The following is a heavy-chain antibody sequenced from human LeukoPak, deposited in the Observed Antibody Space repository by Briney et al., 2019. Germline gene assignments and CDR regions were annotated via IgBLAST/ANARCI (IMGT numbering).Heavy chain of an antibody. CDR1: GYTFTGYY. D-gene: IGHD5-24*01. CDR2: INPNSGGT. CDR3: ARGGWLQSTYYFDY. J-gene: IGHJ4*02. Sequence: GASVKVSSTASGYTFTGYYMHWVRQAPGQGLEWMGRINPNSGGTNYAQKFQGRVTMTRDSSISTAYMELSRLRSDDTAVYYCARGGWLQSTYYFDYWGQGTLVTVSS. V-gene: IGHV1-2*06.